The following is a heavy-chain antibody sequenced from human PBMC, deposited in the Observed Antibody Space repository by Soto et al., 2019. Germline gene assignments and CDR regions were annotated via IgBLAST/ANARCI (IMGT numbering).Heavy chain of an antibody. CDR1: GFTFSSYA. CDR2: ISYDGSNK. CDR3: ASWGGYSYGTRGYFDY. D-gene: IGHD5-18*01. Sequence: GGSLRLSCAASGFTFSSYAMHWVRQAPGKGLEWVAVISYDGSNKYYADSVKGRFTISRDNSKNTLYLQMNSLRAEDTAVYYCASWGGYSYGTRGYFDYWGQETLVTVSS. J-gene: IGHJ4*02. V-gene: IGHV3-30-3*01.